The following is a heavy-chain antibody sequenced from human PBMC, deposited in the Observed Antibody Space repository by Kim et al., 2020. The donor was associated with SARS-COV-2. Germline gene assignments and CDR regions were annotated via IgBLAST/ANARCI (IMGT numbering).Heavy chain of an antibody. J-gene: IGHJ4*02. Sequence: GGSLRLSCAASGFTFGDYAMHWVRQAPGKGLEWVSGISCDGGSIDYADSVKGRFTISRDNAKNSLYLQMNSLRAEDTAVYYCAKDLWFGELSGGLGEWYFDYWGQGTL. CDR2: ISCDGGSI. CDR1: GFTFGDYA. V-gene: IGHV3-9*01. D-gene: IGHD3-10*01. CDR3: AKDLWFGELSGGLGEWYFDY.